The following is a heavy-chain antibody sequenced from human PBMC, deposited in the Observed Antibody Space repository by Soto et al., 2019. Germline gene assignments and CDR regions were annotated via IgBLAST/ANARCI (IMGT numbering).Heavy chain of an antibody. Sequence: GSISSYYWSWIRQPPGKGLEWIGYIYYSGSTNYNPSLKSRVTISVDTSKNQFSLKLSSVTAADTAVYYCARGGYYGSGSYYNGAFDIWGQGTMVTVSS. CDR2: IYYSGST. CDR3: ARGGYYGSGSYYNGAFDI. V-gene: IGHV4-59*01. D-gene: IGHD3-10*01. CDR1: GSISSYY. J-gene: IGHJ3*02.